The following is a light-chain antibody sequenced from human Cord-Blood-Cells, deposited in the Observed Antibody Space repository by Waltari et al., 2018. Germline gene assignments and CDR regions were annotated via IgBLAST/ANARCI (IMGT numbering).Light chain of an antibody. CDR1: QSFLYSSNNKNY. J-gene: IGKJ4*01. CDR2: WAS. CDR3: QQYYSTPLT. Sequence: DIVMTQSPVSLAVSLGERATINCKSSQSFLYSSNNKNYLAWYQQKPGQPPKLLIYWASTRESGVPDRFSGSGSGTDFTLTISSLQAEDVAVYYCQQYYSTPLTFGGGTKVEIK. V-gene: IGKV4-1*01.